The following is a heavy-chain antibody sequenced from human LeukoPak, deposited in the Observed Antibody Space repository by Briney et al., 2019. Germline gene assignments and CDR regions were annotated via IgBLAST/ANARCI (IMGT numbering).Heavy chain of an antibody. D-gene: IGHD3-10*01. CDR2: IYSGGST. CDR3: ARDGDYYGSGSHLDY. CDR1: GFTVSSNY. V-gene: IGHV3-66*01. J-gene: IGHJ4*02. Sequence: GGSLRLSCAASGFTVSSNYMSWVRQAPGKGLEWVSVIYSGGSTYYADSVKGRFTISRDNSKNTLYLQMNSLRAEDTAVYYCARDGDYYGSGSHLDYWGQGTLVTVSS.